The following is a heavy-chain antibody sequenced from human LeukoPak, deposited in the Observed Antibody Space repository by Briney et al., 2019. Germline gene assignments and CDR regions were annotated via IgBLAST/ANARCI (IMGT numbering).Heavy chain of an antibody. D-gene: IGHD3-10*01. J-gene: IGHJ4*02. CDR1: GFTFSDYY. Sequence: GGSLRLSCAASGFTFSDYYMSWIRQAPGKGLEWVSSISSSSSYIYYADSVKGRFTISRDNTKNSLYLQMNSLRAEDTAVYYCARDPDYYGSGTYFNHYFDYWGQGTLVTVSS. CDR3: ARDPDYYGSGTYFNHYFDY. V-gene: IGHV3-11*06. CDR2: ISSSSSYI.